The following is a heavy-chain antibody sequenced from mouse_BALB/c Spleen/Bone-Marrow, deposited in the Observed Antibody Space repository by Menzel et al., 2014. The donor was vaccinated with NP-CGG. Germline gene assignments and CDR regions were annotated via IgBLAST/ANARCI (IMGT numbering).Heavy chain of an antibody. J-gene: IGHJ2*01. D-gene: IGHD2-3*01. Sequence: LQQSGSELVRPGASVKLSCKASGYTFTSYWMHWVKQRPGHGLEWIGNIYPGTGSTNYDEKFKSKATLTVDTSSRTAYMQLSSLTSEDSAVYYCARWLLLDYWGQGTTLTVSS. CDR1: GYTFTSYW. CDR3: ARWLLLDY. CDR2: IYPGTGST. V-gene: IGHV1S22*01.